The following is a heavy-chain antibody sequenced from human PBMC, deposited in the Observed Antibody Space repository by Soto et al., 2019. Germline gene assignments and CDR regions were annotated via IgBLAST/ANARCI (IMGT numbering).Heavy chain of an antibody. CDR1: GFTFTNYD. CDR3: ARRGVLPDY. J-gene: IGHJ4*02. V-gene: IGHV1-18*01. D-gene: IGHD3-10*01. Sequence: QVQLVQSGAEVKKPGASVKVSCKASGFTFTNYDITWVRQAPGQGLEWMGWISAANGNTNYAQKLQGRVTMTTDTSTSTAFKELRSLRSDDTAMYYCARRGVLPDYWGQGTLVTVSS. CDR2: ISAANGNT.